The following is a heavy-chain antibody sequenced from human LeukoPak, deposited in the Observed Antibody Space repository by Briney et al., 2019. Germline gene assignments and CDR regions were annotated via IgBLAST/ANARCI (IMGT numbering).Heavy chain of an antibody. V-gene: IGHV4-59*08. Sequence: SETLSLTCTVSGGSISNFYWNWVRQPPGKGLEWIAYIHYSGTTNYNPSLKSRVPISVDTSKNQFSLKLGSVTAADPAWDFCGSNRWFPAFDIWGKGKMVTVS. CDR3: GSNRWFPAFDI. D-gene: IGHD4-23*01. CDR1: GGSISNFY. CDR2: IHYSGTT. J-gene: IGHJ3*02.